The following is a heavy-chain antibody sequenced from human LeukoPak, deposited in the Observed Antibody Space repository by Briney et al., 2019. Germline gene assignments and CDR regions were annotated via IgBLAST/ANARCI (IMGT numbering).Heavy chain of an antibody. Sequence: PGGSLRLSCAASRFTFDEYGMRWVRQTAGKGLEWGSGINWNGRSIGYADSVKGRFTVSRDNAKSSLYLQMNSLRAEDTALYYCARAYGKWNDVYFYAFDLWGQGTMVTVSS. CDR3: ARAYGKWNDVYFYAFDL. J-gene: IGHJ3*01. CDR2: INWNGRSI. CDR1: RFTFDEYG. V-gene: IGHV3-20*04. D-gene: IGHD1-20*01.